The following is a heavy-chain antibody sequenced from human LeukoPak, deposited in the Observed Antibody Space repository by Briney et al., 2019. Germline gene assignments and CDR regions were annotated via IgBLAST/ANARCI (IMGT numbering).Heavy chain of an antibody. CDR3: AELGITMIGGV. J-gene: IGHJ6*04. CDR2: ISEGGGTT. Sequence: GGSLRLSCAASGFSFSDFAMSWVRRTPGKGLEWVSLISEGGGTTYYADSVKGRYTISRDNSKNTLYLQMNSLRAEDTAVYYCAELGITMIGGVWGKGTTVTISS. CDR1: GFSFSDFA. D-gene: IGHD3-10*02. V-gene: IGHV3-23*01.